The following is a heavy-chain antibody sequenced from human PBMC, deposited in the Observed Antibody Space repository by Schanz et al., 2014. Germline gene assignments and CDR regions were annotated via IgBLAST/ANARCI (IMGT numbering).Heavy chain of an antibody. J-gene: IGHJ4*02. V-gene: IGHV3-11*06. Sequence: QVHLLESGGGLVEPGGSLRLSCAASGFSFSDYYMSWIRQAPGKGLEWISFINTGSNYINYADSVKGRFTISRDNAKRSLCLQMNSLRVEDTAVYFCVSQTGSPNYWGQGTLVTVSS. CDR1: GFSFSDYY. CDR2: INTGSNYI. CDR3: VSQTGSPNY. D-gene: IGHD6-13*01.